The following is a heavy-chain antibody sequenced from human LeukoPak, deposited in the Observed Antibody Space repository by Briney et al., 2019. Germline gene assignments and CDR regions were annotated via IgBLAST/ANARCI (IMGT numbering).Heavy chain of an antibody. V-gene: IGHV3-33*06. CDR2: IWFDGSVK. Sequence: GGSLRLSCAASGFTFNTFGMHWVRQAPGQGLEWVAAIWFDGSVKHYSDAVKGRFTISRDNSLNTLYLQMNSLRIEDTAIYYCAKDTAVQFLEPAFWGQGTLVTVSS. CDR3: AKDTAVQFLEPAF. J-gene: IGHJ4*02. CDR1: GFTFNTFG. D-gene: IGHD3-3*01.